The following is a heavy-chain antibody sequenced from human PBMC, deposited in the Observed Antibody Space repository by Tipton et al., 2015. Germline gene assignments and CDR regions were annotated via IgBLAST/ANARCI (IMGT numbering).Heavy chain of an antibody. J-gene: IGHJ4*02. CDR1: GFTFSTYG. CDR3: AKDRIYDFWSGAIDY. Sequence: SLRLSCAASGFTFSTYGMHWVRQAPGKGKEWAAVISYDGGNEWYADSVKGRFTISRDNSKNTLWLQMNSLRAEDSAVYYCAKDRIYDFWSGAIDYWGQGTPVTVSS. D-gene: IGHD3-3*01. CDR2: ISYDGGNE. V-gene: IGHV3-30*18.